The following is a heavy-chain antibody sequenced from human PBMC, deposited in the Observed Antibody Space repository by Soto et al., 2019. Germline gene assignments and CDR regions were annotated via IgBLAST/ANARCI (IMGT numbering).Heavy chain of an antibody. CDR1: GFTFSSYG. Sequence: GGSLRLSCAASGFTFSSYGMHWVRQAPGKGPEWVAVIWYDGSNKYYADSVKGRFTISRDNSKNTLYLQMNSLRAEDTAVYYCARDQESDVDYGDVSIDYWGQGTLVTVSS. V-gene: IGHV3-33*01. CDR2: IWYDGSNK. CDR3: ARDQESDVDYGDVSIDY. D-gene: IGHD4-17*01. J-gene: IGHJ4*02.